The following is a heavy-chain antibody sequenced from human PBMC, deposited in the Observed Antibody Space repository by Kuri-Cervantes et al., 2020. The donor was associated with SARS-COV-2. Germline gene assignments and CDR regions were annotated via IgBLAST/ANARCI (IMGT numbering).Heavy chain of an antibody. CDR3: AKDIDTASVVVPAAINFDY. J-gene: IGHJ4*02. V-gene: IGHV3-48*02. CDR2: ISSSSSTI. Sequence: GESLKISCAASGFTFSSYSMNWVRQAPGKGLEWVSYISSSSSTIYYADSVKGRFTISRDDAKNSLYLQMNSLRDEDTAVYYCAKDIDTASVVVPAAINFDYWGQGTLVTVSS. CDR1: GFTFSSYS. D-gene: IGHD2-2*02.